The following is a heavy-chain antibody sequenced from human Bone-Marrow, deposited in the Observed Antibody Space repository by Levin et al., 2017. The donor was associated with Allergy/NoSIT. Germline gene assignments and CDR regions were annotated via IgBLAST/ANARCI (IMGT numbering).Heavy chain of an antibody. CDR2: LYSGGNT. Sequence: GESLKISCVASGFTVSSRYMSWVRQAPGKGLEWVSVLYSGGNTYYADSVKGRFTISRDNSKNTLYLQMNSLRAEDTAVYYCAKEGSGSFCAYWGQGTLVTVSS. V-gene: IGHV3-66*01. D-gene: IGHD3-10*01. CDR3: AKEGSGSFCAY. J-gene: IGHJ4*02. CDR1: GFTVSSRY.